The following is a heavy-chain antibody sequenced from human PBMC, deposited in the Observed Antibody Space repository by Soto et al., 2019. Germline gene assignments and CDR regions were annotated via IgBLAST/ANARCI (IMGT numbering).Heavy chain of an antibody. CDR1: GGSFSGYY. J-gene: IGHJ6*02. CDR2: INHSGST. CDR3: AGETAAYYYGMDV. D-gene: IGHD6-25*01. Sequence: SETLSLTCAVYGGSFSGYYWSWIRQPPGKGLEWIGEINHSGSTNYNPSLKSRVTISVDTSKNQFSLKLSSVTAADTAVYYCAGETAAYYYGMDVWGQGTTVTVSS. V-gene: IGHV4-34*01.